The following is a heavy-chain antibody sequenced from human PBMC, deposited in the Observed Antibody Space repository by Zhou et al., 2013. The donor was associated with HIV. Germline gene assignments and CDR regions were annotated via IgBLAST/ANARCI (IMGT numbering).Heavy chain of an antibody. V-gene: IGHV1-69*15. CDR2: LIPLSGVL. CDR3: ARPYGSDNYYNLGFDY. CDR1: GGTFSSYA. Sequence: QVQLVQSGAEVKKPGSSVKVSCKASGGTFSSYAISWVRQAPGQGLEWMGRLIPLSGVLNSAPKFQGRLSLTADVSTSTAYMELTSLTSEDTAVYYCARPYGSDNYYNLGFDYWGQGSLITVSS. D-gene: IGHD3-10*01. J-gene: IGHJ4*02.